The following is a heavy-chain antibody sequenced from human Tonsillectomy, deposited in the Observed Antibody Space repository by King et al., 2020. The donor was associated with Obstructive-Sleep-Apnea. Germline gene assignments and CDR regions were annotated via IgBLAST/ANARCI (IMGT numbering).Heavy chain of an antibody. CDR3: ARDTPRDNRLKENT. D-gene: IGHD5-24*01. Sequence: LQLQESGPGLVKPSETLSLTCTVSGGSISSSSYYWGWIRQPPGKGLEWIGSIYYSGSTYYNPSLKSRVTISVDTSKNQFSLKLSSVTAADTAVYYCARDTPRDNRLKENTWGQGTLVTVSS. CDR1: GGSISSSSYY. J-gene: IGHJ5*02. CDR2: IYYSGST. V-gene: IGHV4-39*07.